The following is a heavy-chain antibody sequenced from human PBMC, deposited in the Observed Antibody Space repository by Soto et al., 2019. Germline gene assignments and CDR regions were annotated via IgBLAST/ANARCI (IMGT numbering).Heavy chain of an antibody. CDR1: GFIFSDHY. D-gene: IGHD1-26*01. Sequence: VQLVESGGGLVQPGGSLRLSCAASGFIFSDHYMDWVRQAPGKGLEWVGRIKNKANSYTTEYAASVKGRFTISRDDSKNSLYLQRNSLKTEDTAVYYCTRISLVGATGGRYFDYWGQGTLLTVSS. CDR3: TRISLVGATGGRYFDY. CDR2: IKNKANSYTT. V-gene: IGHV3-72*01. J-gene: IGHJ4*02.